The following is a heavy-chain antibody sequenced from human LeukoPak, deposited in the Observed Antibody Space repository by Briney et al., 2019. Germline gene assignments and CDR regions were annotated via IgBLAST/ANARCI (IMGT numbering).Heavy chain of an antibody. V-gene: IGHV4-31*03. D-gene: IGHD3-22*01. J-gene: IGHJ4*02. CDR1: GGSISSGGYY. Sequence: SETLSLTCTVSGGSISSGGYYWSWIRQHPGKGLEWIGYIYYSGSTYYNPSLKSRVTISVDTSKNQFSLKLSSVTAADTAVYYCARHGANYYDSSGYYLYYFDYWGQGTLVTVSS. CDR2: IYYSGST. CDR3: ARHGANYYDSSGYYLYYFDY.